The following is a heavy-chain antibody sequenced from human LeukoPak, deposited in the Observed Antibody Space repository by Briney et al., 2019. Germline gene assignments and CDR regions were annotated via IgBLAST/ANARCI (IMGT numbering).Heavy chain of an antibody. D-gene: IGHD6-6*01. CDR1: GFTFSSYS. CDR2: IKQDGSEK. Sequence: GGSPRLSCAASGFTFSSYSMHWVRQAPGKGLEWVANIKQDGSEKYYVDSVKGRFTISRDNAKNSLYLQMNSLRAEDTAVYYCASGVSSSYLYYYYYYYMDVWGKGTTVTVSS. J-gene: IGHJ6*03. CDR3: ASGVSSSYLYYYYYYYMDV. V-gene: IGHV3-7*01.